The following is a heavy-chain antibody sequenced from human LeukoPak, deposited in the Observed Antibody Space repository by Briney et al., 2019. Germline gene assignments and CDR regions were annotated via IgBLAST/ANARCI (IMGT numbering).Heavy chain of an antibody. J-gene: IGHJ3*02. Sequence: PGGSLRLSCAASGFTFSSYGMHWVRQAPGKGLEWVAVISYDGSNKYYADSVKGRFTISRDNSKNTLYLQMNSLRAEDTAVYYCARSGIRDAFDIWGQGTMVTVSS. CDR3: ARSGIRDAFDI. CDR1: GFTFSSYG. CDR2: ISYDGSNK. V-gene: IGHV3-30*12.